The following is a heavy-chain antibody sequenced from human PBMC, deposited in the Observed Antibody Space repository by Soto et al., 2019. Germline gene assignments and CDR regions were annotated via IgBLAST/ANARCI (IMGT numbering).Heavy chain of an antibody. J-gene: IGHJ6*03. CDR3: ARERYCSSTSCYYPDDYYYYYMDV. D-gene: IGHD2-2*01. V-gene: IGHV3-7*01. Sequence: GSLRLSCAASGFTFSSYWMSWVRQAPGKGLEWVANIKQDGSEKYYVDSVKGRFTISRDNAKNSLYLQMNSLRAEDTAVYYCARERYCSSTSCYYPDDYYYYYMDVWGKGTTVTVSS. CDR1: GFTFSSYW. CDR2: IKQDGSEK.